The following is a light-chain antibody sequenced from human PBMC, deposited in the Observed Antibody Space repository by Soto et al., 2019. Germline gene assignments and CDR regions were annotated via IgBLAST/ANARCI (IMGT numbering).Light chain of an antibody. J-gene: IGKJ1*01. CDR2: CAS. V-gene: IGKV3-20*01. CDR1: PSVSSSY. Sequence: IVLTQSPGTLSLSPGERATLSCRASPSVSSSYLAWYQQKPGQAPRLLIYCASSRATGIPDRFSGSGSGPDFTLTICRLEPEDFAVYYCQQYGSSPRTFGQGTKVDIK. CDR3: QQYGSSPRT.